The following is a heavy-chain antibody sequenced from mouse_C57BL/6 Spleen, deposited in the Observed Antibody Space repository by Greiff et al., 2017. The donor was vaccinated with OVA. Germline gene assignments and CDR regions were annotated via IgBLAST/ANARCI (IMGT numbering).Heavy chain of an antibody. V-gene: IGHV1-7*01. J-gene: IGHJ4*01. D-gene: IGHD2-1*01. CDR2: INPSSGYT. CDR1: GYTFTSYW. Sequence: VQLQQSGAELAKPGASVKLSCKASGYTFTSYWMHWVKQRPGQGLEWIGYINPSSGYTKYNQKFKDKATLTADKSPSTAYMQLSSLTYEDSAVYYCARGEIYSDWGQGTSVTVSS. CDR3: ARGEIYSD.